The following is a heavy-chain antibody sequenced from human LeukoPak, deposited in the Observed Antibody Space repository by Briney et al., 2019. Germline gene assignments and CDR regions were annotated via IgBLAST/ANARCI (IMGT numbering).Heavy chain of an antibody. J-gene: IGHJ4*02. CDR2: ISASGDTT. CDR3: AKAADWLAADYIDY. D-gene: IGHD3-9*01. V-gene: IGHV3-23*01. CDR1: GFTFRSHV. Sequence: GGSLRLSCAASGFTFRSHVMSWVPQAPGKGLEWVSDISASGDTTYYADCVKGRFTISRDNSKNTLDLQMSILRVEDTAVYYCAKAADWLAADYIDYWGQGTLVTVSS.